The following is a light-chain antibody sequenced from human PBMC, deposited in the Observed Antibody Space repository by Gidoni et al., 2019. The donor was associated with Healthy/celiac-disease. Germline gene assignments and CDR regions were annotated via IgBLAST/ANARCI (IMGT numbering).Light chain of an antibody. Sequence: IVLTPSPGTLSLSPGERATLSCRSSQSVSRSYLAWYQQKPGQAPCLLIYGSSSRATGIPDSFSGSGSGTDFTLTLRRLEPEDFAVYYCQQYGSLPPITFGQGTRLEIK. CDR1: QSVSRSY. J-gene: IGKJ5*01. CDR3: QQYGSLPPIT. CDR2: GSS. V-gene: IGKV3-20*01.